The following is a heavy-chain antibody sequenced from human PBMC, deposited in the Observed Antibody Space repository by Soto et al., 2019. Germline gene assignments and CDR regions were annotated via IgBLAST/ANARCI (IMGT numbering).Heavy chain of an antibody. CDR3: ARIITAAGGRRYFDL. Sequence: QVQLVESGGGLVKPGGSLRLSCAASGFTFSDYYMSWIRQDAGKGLEWVSYINSSSSYTNYADSVKGRFTISRDNAKNSLYLQMNSLRAEDTAVYYCARIITAAGGRRYFDLWGRGTLVTVSS. CDR2: INSSSSYT. D-gene: IGHD6-13*01. J-gene: IGHJ2*01. CDR1: GFTFSDYY. V-gene: IGHV3-11*05.